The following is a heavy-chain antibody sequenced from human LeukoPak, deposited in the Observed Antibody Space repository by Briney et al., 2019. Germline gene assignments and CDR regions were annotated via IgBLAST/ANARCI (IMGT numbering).Heavy chain of an antibody. J-gene: IGHJ4*02. V-gene: IGHV4-34*01. CDR3: ARCGGLSDTAMATPFDY. Sequence: SETLSLTCAVYGASFSGYYWSWIRQPPGKGLEWIGEINHSGSTNYNPSLKSRVTISVDTSKNQFSLKLSSVTAADTAVYYCARCGGLSDTAMATPFDYWGQGTLVTVSS. D-gene: IGHD5-18*01. CDR2: INHSGST. CDR1: GASFSGYY.